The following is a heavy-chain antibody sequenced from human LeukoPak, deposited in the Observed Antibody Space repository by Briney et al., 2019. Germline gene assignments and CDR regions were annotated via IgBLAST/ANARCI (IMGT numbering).Heavy chain of an antibody. CDR3: ARGLDYDILTGYNH. Sequence: GRSLRLSCAAPGFTFSSYAMHWVRQAPGKGLEWVAVISYDGSNKYYADSVKGRFTISRDNSKNTLYLQMNSLRAEDTAVYYCARGLDYDILTGYNHWGQGTLVTVSS. D-gene: IGHD3-9*01. J-gene: IGHJ5*02. CDR2: ISYDGSNK. V-gene: IGHV3-30-3*01. CDR1: GFTFSSYA.